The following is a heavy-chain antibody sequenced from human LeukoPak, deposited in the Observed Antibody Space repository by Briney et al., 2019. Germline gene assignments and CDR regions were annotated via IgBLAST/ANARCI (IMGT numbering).Heavy chain of an antibody. CDR1: GFTFGNYW. V-gene: IGHV3-7*01. CDR3: ANQGGEVLWFGEFLPPIDY. CDR2: IKPDGSEK. J-gene: IGHJ4*02. D-gene: IGHD3-10*01. Sequence: PGGSLMLSCAASGFTFGNYWMSWVRQAPGKGLEWVAHIKPDGSEKNYVDSVKGRFTISRDNSKNTLYLQMNSLRAEDTAVYYCANQGGEVLWFGEFLPPIDYWGQGTLVTVSS.